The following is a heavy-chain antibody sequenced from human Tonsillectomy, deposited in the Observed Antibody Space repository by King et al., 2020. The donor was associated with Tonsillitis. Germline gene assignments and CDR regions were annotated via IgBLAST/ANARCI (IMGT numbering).Heavy chain of an antibody. V-gene: IGHV3-23*04. CDR2: ISGRGGST. J-gene: IGHJ2*01. CDR1: GLTFSNYA. D-gene: IGHD3-10*01. CDR3: ATNIWGYYNGWYFDL. Sequence: VQLVESGGGLVQPGGSLRLSCAASGLTFSNYAMNWVRQAPGKGLEWVSGISGRGGSTYYADSVKGRFTISRDNSKNTLFLQIHSLKTDDTAVYFCATNIWGYYNGWYFDLWGRGTLVTVSS.